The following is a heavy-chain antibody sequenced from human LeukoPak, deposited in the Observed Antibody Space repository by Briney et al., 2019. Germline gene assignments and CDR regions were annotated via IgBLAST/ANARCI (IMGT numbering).Heavy chain of an antibody. CDR2: IWYDGSNK. D-gene: IGHD3-16*01. CDR3: AKDGGVSMASEYYFDY. V-gene: IGHV3-33*06. Sequence: GGSLRLSCAASGFTFSSYGMHWVRQAPGKGLEWVAVIWYDGSNKYYADSVKGRFTISRDNSKNTLYLQMNSLRAEDTAVYYCAKDGGVSMASEYYFDYWGQGTLVTVSS. J-gene: IGHJ4*02. CDR1: GFTFSSYG.